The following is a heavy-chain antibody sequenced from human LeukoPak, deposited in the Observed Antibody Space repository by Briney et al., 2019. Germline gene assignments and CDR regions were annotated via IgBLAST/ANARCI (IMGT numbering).Heavy chain of an antibody. CDR3: ARVDLDFWSGYKYYFDY. CDR2: IYHSGST. CDR1: GGSISSGGYY. V-gene: IGHV4-30-2*01. D-gene: IGHD3-3*01. Sequence: SETLSLTCTVSGGSISSGGYYWSWIRQPPGKGLEWIGYIYHSGSTYYNPSLKSRVTISVDRSKNQFSLKLSSVTAADTAVYYCARVDLDFWSGYKYYFDYWGQGTLVTVSS. J-gene: IGHJ4*02.